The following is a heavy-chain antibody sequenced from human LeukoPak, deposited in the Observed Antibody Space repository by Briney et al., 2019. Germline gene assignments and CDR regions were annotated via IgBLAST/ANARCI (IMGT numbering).Heavy chain of an antibody. D-gene: IGHD3-16*02. CDR3: AKLYDYVWGSYRSYDAFDI. J-gene: IGHJ3*02. CDR1: GFTFSSYG. CDR2: IRYDATNK. V-gene: IGHV3-30*02. Sequence: GGSLRLSCAASGFTFSSYGMPWVRQAPGKGLEWVAFIRYDATNKYYADSVKGRFTISRENSKNTLYLQMNSLRAEDTAVYYCAKLYDYVWGSYRSYDAFDIWGQGTMVTVSS.